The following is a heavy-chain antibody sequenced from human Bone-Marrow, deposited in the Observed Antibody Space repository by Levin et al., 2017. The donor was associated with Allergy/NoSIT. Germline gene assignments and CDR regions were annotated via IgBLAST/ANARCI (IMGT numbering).Heavy chain of an antibody. D-gene: IGHD6-19*01. CDR1: GFTFSDYY. J-gene: IGHJ4*02. V-gene: IGHV3-11*01. CDR2: ISSSGSTI. CDR3: AREYSSGWYYFDY. Sequence: GESLKISCAASGFTFSDYYMSWIRQAPGKGLEWVSYISSSGSTIYYADSVKGRFTISRDNAKNSLYLQMNSLRAEDTAVYYCAREYSSGWYYFDYWGQGTLVTVSS.